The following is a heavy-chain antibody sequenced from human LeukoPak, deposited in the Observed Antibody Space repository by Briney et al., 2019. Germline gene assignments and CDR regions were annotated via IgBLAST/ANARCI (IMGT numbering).Heavy chain of an antibody. V-gene: IGHV3-30-3*01. CDR3: ARDEEITMVRGVLGY. D-gene: IGHD3-10*01. CDR2: ISYDGSNK. Sequence: GGSLRVSCEGTGFTFSNHAMSWVRQAPGKGLEWVAVISYDGSNKYYADSVKGRFTISRDNSKNTLYLQMNSLRAEDTAVYYCARDEEITMVRGVLGYWGQGTLVTVSS. J-gene: IGHJ4*02. CDR1: GFTFSNHA.